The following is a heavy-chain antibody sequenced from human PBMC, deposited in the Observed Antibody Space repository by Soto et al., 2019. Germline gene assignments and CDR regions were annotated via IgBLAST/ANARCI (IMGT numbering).Heavy chain of an antibody. CDR2: IYYSGST. CDR1: GGSISSSSYY. D-gene: IGHD1-26*01. V-gene: IGHV4-39*01. Sequence: SETLSLTCTVSGGSISSSSYYWGWIRQPPGKGLEWIGSIYYSGSTYYNPSLKSRVTISVDTSKNQFSLKLSSVTAADTAVYYCAGFEVGSYYYWGQGTLVTVSS. J-gene: IGHJ4*02. CDR3: AGFEVGSYYY.